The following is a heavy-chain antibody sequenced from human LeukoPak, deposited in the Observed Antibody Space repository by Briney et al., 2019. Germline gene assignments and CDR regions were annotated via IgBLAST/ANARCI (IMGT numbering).Heavy chain of an antibody. J-gene: IGHJ5*02. CDR3: AKDTHGDYLSWLDP. D-gene: IGHD4-17*01. Sequence: PGGSLRLSCAASGFTFSSYAMSWVRQAPGKGLEWVSTISGSGGSTYYADSVKGRFTISRDSSKNTLHLQMNSLRAEDTAVYYCAKDTHGDYLSWLDPWGQGTLVTVSS. CDR2: ISGSGGST. V-gene: IGHV3-23*01. CDR1: GFTFSSYA.